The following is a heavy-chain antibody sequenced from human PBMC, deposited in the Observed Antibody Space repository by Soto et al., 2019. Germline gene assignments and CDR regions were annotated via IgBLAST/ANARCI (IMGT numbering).Heavy chain of an antibody. V-gene: IGHV4-30-2*01. CDR2: IYHSGST. D-gene: IGHD2-21*02. CDR1: GGSISSGGYS. J-gene: IGHJ5*02. Sequence: QLQLHESGSGLVKPSQTLSLTCAVSGGSISSGGYSWSWIRQPPGKGLEWIGYIYHSGSTYYNPSLKSRVTISVDRSKNQFSLKLSSVTAADTAVYYCARTESETFDPWDQGTLVTVSS. CDR3: ARTESETFDP.